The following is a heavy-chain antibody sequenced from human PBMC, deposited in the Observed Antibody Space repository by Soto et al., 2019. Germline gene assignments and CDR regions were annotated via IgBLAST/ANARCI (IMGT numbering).Heavy chain of an antibody. Sequence: EVQLVESGGCLVKPGGSLRLSCAASGFTFSSYSMNWVRQAPGKRLEWVSSISSSSTYIYYADSVQGRFTISRDNAKNSLYLQMNSLSAEDTAVYYCASQTSGYYYYGMDVWGQGTTVTVSS. J-gene: IGHJ6*02. CDR3: ASQTSGYYYYGMDV. CDR1: GFTFSSYS. V-gene: IGHV3-21*01. CDR2: ISSSSTYI.